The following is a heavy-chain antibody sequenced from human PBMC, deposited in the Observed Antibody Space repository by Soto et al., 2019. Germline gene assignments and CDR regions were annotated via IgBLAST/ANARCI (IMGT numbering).Heavy chain of an antibody. Sequence: SETLSLTCTVSGGSISSSSYYWGWIRQPPGKGLEWIGSIYYSGSTYYNPSLKSRVTISVDTSKNQFSLKLSSVTAADTAVYYCARHFSSGWYGYYYYGMDVWGQGTTVTVSS. CDR1: GGSISSSSYY. V-gene: IGHV4-39*01. CDR3: ARHFSSGWYGYYYYGMDV. CDR2: IYYSGST. D-gene: IGHD6-19*01. J-gene: IGHJ6*02.